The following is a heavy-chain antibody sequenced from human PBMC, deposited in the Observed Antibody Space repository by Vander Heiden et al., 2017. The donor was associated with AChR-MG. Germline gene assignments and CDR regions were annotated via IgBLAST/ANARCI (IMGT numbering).Heavy chain of an antibody. CDR3: AKDPPSPGIAVAGSSRNWFEP. D-gene: IGHD6-19*01. Sequence: EVQLLESGGGLVQPGGSLSLSCAASGFTFSSHAMSWVRQAQGKGLEWVSAIRGSGGSTYYADSVKGRFTISRDNSKNTLYLQMNSLRAEDTAVYYCAKDPPSPGIAVAGSSRNWFEPWGQGTLVTVSS. CDR2: IRGSGGST. V-gene: IGHV3-23*01. J-gene: IGHJ5*02. CDR1: GFTFSSHA.